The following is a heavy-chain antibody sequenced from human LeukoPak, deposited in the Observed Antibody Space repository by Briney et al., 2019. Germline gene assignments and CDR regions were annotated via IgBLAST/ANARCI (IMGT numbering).Heavy chain of an antibody. CDR2: ISSSSGST. CDR3: ARVPGTSGGHWYFDL. D-gene: IGHD1/OR15-1a*01. J-gene: IGHJ2*01. V-gene: IGHV3-48*02. Sequence: GGSLRLSCAASGFTFSTYSMNWVRQAPGKGLEWVSYISSSSGSTHYADSVKGRFAISRDNAKNSLFLQMNSLRDEDTAVYYCARVPGTSGGHWYFDLWGRGTLVTVSS. CDR1: GFTFSTYS.